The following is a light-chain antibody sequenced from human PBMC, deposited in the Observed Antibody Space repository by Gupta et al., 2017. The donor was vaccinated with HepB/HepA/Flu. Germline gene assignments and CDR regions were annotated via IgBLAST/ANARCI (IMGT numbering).Light chain of an antibody. Sequence: EIVMTQSPATLSVSPGERATLSCRASQSVSSNLAWYQQKPGQAPRLLLYGASTRATGIPARFSGSGSGTEFALTISSLQSEDFAVYYCQQENKWPVTFGQGTRLEIK. V-gene: IGKV3-15*01. CDR2: GAS. CDR3: QQENKWPVT. CDR1: QSVSSN. J-gene: IGKJ5*01.